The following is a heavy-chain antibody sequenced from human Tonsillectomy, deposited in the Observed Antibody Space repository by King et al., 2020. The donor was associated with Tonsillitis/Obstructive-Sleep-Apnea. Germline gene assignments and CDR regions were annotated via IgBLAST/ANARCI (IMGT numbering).Heavy chain of an antibody. CDR3: AKVFGDFVIDY. Sequence: DVQLVESGGGLVQPGGSLRLSCAASGFTFSNYAMSWVRQTPGKGLEWVSATSGTGGTTYSTDSVKGRFTISRDNSKNTLYLQMNSLRAEDTAVYFCAKVFGDFVIDYGGQGTLVTVSS. CDR1: GFTFSNYA. CDR2: TSGTGGTT. J-gene: IGHJ4*02. V-gene: IGHV3-23*04. D-gene: IGHD4-17*01.